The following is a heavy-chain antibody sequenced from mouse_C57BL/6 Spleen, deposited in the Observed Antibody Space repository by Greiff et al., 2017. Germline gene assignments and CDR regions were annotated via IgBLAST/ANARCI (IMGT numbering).Heavy chain of an antibody. J-gene: IGHJ3*01. CDR2: IYPGDGDT. CDR1: GYAFSSYW. D-gene: IGHD2-5*01. CDR3: ARSGSNYPFAY. Sequence: VQLQESGAELVKPGASVKISCKASGYAFSSYWMNWVKQRPGKGLEWIGQIYPGDGDTNYNGKFKGKATLTADKSSSTAYMQLSSLTSEDSAVYFCARSGSNYPFAYWGQGTLVTVSA. V-gene: IGHV1-80*01.